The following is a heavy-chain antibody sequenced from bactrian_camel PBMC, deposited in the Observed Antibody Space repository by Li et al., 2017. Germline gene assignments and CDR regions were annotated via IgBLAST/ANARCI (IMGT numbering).Heavy chain of an antibody. CDR1: RYTYKRNC. CDR2: LWIGGATT. J-gene: IGHJ4*01. D-gene: IGHD6*01. V-gene: IGHV3-3*01. Sequence: HVQLVESGGGSVQAGGSLTLSCAAGRYTYKRNCMGWFRQRPGKDREGVAVLWIGGATTSYADSVKGRFIITRDKAKDLVYLQMNGLQPEDTGIYYCAADQLYGTCRDVLDFPALGQGTQVTVS.